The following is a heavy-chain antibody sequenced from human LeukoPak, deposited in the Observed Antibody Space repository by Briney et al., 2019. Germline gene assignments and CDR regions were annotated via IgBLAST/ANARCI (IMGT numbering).Heavy chain of an antibody. D-gene: IGHD6-6*01. CDR1: GFTVSSYA. J-gene: IGHJ4*02. CDR2: LGIAGDT. CDR3: ARVPKVYSSSSTDY. V-gene: IGHV3-13*01. Sequence: GGSLRLSCAASGFTVSSYAMHWVRQPIGKGLERVSALGIAGDTFYPGSVKGRFTISRENARNSLYLQMNSLRAEDTAVYYCARVPKVYSSSSTDYWGQGTLVTVSS.